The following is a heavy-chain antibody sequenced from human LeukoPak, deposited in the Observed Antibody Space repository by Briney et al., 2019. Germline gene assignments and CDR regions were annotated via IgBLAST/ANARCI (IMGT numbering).Heavy chain of an antibody. CDR3: AREVQGGNFDY. V-gene: IGHV4-59*01. CDR1: GGSISSYY. J-gene: IGHJ4*02. CDR2: IYYSGST. D-gene: IGHD2-15*01. Sequence: PSETLSLTCTVSGGSISSYYWSWIRQPPGKGLEWIGYIYYSGSTNYNPSLKSRVTKSVDTSKNQFSLKLSSVTAADTAVYYCAREVQGGNFDYWGQGTLVTVSS.